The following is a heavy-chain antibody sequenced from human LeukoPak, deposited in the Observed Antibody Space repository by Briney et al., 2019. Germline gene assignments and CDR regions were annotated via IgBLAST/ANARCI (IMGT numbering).Heavy chain of an antibody. CDR2: TYYRSKWYN. Sequence: SQTLSLTCAISGDSVSSNSAAWNWIRQSPSRGLEWLGRTYYRSKWYNDYAVSVKSRITINPDTSKNQFSLQLYSVTPEDTAVYYCARGGEAMGSNWFDPWGQGTLVTVSS. CDR1: GDSVSSNSAA. V-gene: IGHV6-1*01. CDR3: ARGGEAMGSNWFDP. J-gene: IGHJ5*02. D-gene: IGHD5-18*01.